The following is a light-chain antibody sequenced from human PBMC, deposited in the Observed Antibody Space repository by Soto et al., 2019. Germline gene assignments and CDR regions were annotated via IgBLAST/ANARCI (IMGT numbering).Light chain of an antibody. CDR1: SSNIGSNT. J-gene: IGLJ3*02. CDR2: TNN. Sequence: QSVLTQPPSASGTPGQRVTISCSGSSSNIGSNTVNWYQLLPGTAPKLLIYTNNQRASGVPDRFSGSKSGPSASLAISGLQSEDEADYYCASWDDSLNGWVFGGWTKLTV. CDR3: ASWDDSLNGWV. V-gene: IGLV1-44*01.